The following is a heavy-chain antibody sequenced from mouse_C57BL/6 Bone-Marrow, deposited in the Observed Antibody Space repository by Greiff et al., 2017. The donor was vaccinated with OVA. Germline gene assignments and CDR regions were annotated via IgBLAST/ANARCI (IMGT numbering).Heavy chain of an antibody. CDR2: ISSGGSYT. V-gene: IGHV5-6*02. CDR1: GFTFSSYG. CDR3: ARRGYFDY. Sequence: EVKLVESGGDLVKPGGSLKLSCAASGFTFSSYGMSWVRQTPDKRLEWVATISSGGSYTYYPDSVKGRFTISRDNAKNTLYVQMSSLKSEDTAMYYCARRGYFDYWGQGTTLTVSS. J-gene: IGHJ2*01.